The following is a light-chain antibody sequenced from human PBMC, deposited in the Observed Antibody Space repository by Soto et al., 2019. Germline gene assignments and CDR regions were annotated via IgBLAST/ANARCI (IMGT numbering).Light chain of an antibody. CDR2: AAS. CDR3: QQSFSNPRT. CDR1: QSISNY. Sequence: DIQMTQSPSSVSASVGDRVTITCRASQSISNYLNWYQQKPGKAPRLLIYAASSLQSGVPSKFSGSGSGTDFTLTISSLQPEDFATYYCQQSFSNPRTFGQGTKVDNK. V-gene: IGKV1-39*01. J-gene: IGKJ1*01.